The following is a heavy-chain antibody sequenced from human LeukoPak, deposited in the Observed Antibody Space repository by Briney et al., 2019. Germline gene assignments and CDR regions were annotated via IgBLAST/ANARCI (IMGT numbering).Heavy chain of an antibody. D-gene: IGHD3-3*01. CDR3: ARDGPDPSRRYYDFWSGSFDY. CDR2: INPSGGST. CDR1: GYTFTSCY. Sequence: GASVKVSCKASGYTFTSCYMHWVRQAPGQGLEWMGIINPSGGSTSYAQKFQGRVTMTRDTSTSTVYMELSSLRSEDTAVYCCARDGPDPSRRYYDFWSGSFDYWGQGTLVTVSS. V-gene: IGHV1-46*01. J-gene: IGHJ4*02.